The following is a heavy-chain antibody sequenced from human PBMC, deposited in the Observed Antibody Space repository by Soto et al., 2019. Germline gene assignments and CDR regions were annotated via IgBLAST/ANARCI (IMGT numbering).Heavy chain of an antibody. CDR3: PREAAGYSFDY. CDR1: GGSISSYY. V-gene: IGHV4-59*01. Sequence: QVQLQESGPGLVKPSETLSLTCTVSGGSISSYYWSWIRQPPGKGLEWIGYIYYSGSTNYNPSLTSRVTISVATSTNPFSLKVSSVTAADPAWCYCPREAAGYSFDYWGQGTLVTVSS. CDR2: IYYSGST. D-gene: IGHD6-13*01. J-gene: IGHJ4*02.